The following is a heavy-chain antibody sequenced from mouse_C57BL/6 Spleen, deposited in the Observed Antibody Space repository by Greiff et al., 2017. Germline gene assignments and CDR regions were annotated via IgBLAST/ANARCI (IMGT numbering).Heavy chain of an antibody. Sequence: EVQLQQSGPELVKPGASVKMSCKASGYTFTDYNMHWVKQSHGKSLEWIGYINPNNGGTSYNQKFKGKATLTVNKSSSTAYMELRSLTSEDSAVYYCARYYYSNLYAMDYWGQGTSVTVSS. J-gene: IGHJ4*01. D-gene: IGHD2-5*01. CDR1: GYTFTDYN. CDR3: ARYYYSNLYAMDY. CDR2: INPNNGGT. V-gene: IGHV1-22*01.